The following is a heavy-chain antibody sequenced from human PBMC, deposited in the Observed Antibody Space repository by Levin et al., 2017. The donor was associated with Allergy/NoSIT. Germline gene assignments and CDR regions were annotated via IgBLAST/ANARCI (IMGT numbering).Heavy chain of an antibody. CDR3: ARGEMATIPYYFDY. V-gene: IGHV1-8*01. CDR1: GYTFTSYD. Sequence: ASVKVSCKASGYTFTSYDINWVRQATGQGLEWMGWMNPNSGNTGYAQKFQGRVTMTRNTSISTAYMELSSLRSEDTAVYYCARGEMATIPYYFDYWGQGTLVTVSS. CDR2: MNPNSGNT. J-gene: IGHJ4*02. D-gene: IGHD5-24*01.